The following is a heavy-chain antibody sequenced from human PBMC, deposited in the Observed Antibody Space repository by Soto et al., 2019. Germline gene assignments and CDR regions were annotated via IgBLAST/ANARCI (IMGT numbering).Heavy chain of an antibody. V-gene: IGHV5-10-1*04. CDR3: ARHNRSSRWYNKHYYYYYYMDV. D-gene: IGHD6-13*01. CDR1: GYSFTSYW. Sequence: PGESLKISCKGSGYSFTSYWISWVRQMPGKGLEWMGRIDPSDSYTNYSPSFQGQVTISADKSIGTAYLQWSSLKASDTAMYYCARHNRSSRWYNKHYYYYYYMDVWGKGTTVTVTS. J-gene: IGHJ6*03. CDR2: IDPSDSYT.